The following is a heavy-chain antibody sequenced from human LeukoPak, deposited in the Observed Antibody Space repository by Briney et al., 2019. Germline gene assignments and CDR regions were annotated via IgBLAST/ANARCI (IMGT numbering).Heavy chain of an antibody. CDR3: ARERPMVRGVTPNYYYGMDV. D-gene: IGHD3-10*01. Sequence: GRSLRLSCAASGFTLSSNYMSWVRQAPGKGLEWVSVIYSGGSTYYPDSVQGRFTISRDNSKNTLYLQMNSLRAEDTAVYYCARERPMVRGVTPNYYYGMDVWGQGTTVTVSS. CDR1: GFTLSSNY. J-gene: IGHJ6*02. V-gene: IGHV3-53*01. CDR2: IYSGGST.